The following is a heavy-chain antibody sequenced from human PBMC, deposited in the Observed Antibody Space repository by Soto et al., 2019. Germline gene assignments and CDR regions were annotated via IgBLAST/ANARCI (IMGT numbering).Heavy chain of an antibody. CDR2: INHSGST. J-gene: IGHJ4*02. CDR1: GGSFSGYY. D-gene: IGHD3-16*02. Sequence: SETLSLTCAVYGGSFSGYYWSWIRQPPGKGLEWIGEINHSGSTNYNPSLKSRVTISVDTSKNQFSLKLSSVTAADTAVYYCARVRRDYIWGSYRPPPASFDYWGQGTLVTVSS. V-gene: IGHV4-34*01. CDR3: ARVRRDYIWGSYRPPPASFDY.